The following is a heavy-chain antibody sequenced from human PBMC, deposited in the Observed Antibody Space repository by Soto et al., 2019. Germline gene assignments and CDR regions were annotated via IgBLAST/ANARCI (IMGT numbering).Heavy chain of an antibody. V-gene: IGHV3-11*01. CDR1: GFTFSDYY. CDR2: ISSSGSTI. Sequence: GGSLRLSCAASGFTFSDYYMSWIRQAPGKGLEWVSYISSSGSTIYYADSVKGRFTISRDNAKNSLYLQMNSLRAEDTAVYYCARDHRRWLRAPSDYWGQGTLVTVSS. D-gene: IGHD5-12*01. CDR3: ARDHRRWLRAPSDY. J-gene: IGHJ4*02.